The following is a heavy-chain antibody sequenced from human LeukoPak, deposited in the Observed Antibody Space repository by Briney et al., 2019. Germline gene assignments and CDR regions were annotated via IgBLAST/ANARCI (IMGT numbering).Heavy chain of an antibody. D-gene: IGHD2-21*01. CDR3: ANLGVVNYGRAQLDY. J-gene: IGHJ4*02. CDR1: GFTFSSYE. CDR2: ISGSGGST. V-gene: IGHV3-23*01. Sequence: PGGSLRLSCAASGFTFSSYEMNWVRQAPGKGLEWVSSISGSGGSTYYADSVKGRFTISRDNSKNTLYVQMNSLRGDDTAVYYCANLGVVNYGRAQLDYWGQGTLVTVSS.